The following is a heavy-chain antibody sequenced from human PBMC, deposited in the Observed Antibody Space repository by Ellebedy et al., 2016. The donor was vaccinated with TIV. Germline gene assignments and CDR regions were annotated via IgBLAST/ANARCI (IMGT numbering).Heavy chain of an antibody. D-gene: IGHD3-16*01. J-gene: IGHJ4*02. CDR2: IYYSGST. Sequence: MPSETLSLTCTVSGGSISSADYFWSWVRQPPGKGPEWIGYIYYSGSTYYNPSLKSRVTISVDTSKNQFSLRLSSVTAADTAVYYCVRGGEARFQPFNYWGQGVLASVSS. V-gene: IGHV4-30-4*01. CDR1: GGSISSADYF. CDR3: VRGGEARFQPFNY.